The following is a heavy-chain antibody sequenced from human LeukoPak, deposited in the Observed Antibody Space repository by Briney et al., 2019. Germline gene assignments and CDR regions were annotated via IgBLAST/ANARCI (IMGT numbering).Heavy chain of an antibody. CDR2: INPSGGST. CDR1: GYTFTSYY. V-gene: IGHV1-46*03. CDR3: ASATMIVVAPDY. Sequence: ASVKVSCKASGYTFTSYYMHWVRQAPGQGLEWMGIINPSGGSTSYAQKFQGRVTMTRDTSTSTVYMELSSLRSEDTAVYSCASATMIVVAPDYWGQGTLVTVSS. J-gene: IGHJ4*02. D-gene: IGHD3-22*01.